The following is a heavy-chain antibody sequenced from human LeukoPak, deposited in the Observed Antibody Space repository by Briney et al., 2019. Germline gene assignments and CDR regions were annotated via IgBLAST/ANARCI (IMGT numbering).Heavy chain of an antibody. J-gene: IGHJ4*02. V-gene: IGHV4-4*07. D-gene: IGHD6-19*01. CDR3: ARVAVAGTRYYFDY. CDR1: GGSISSYY. Sequence: SETLSPTCTVSGGSISSYYWSWIRQPAGKGLEWIGRIYTSGSTNYNPSLKSRVTMSVDTSKNQFTLKLSSVTAADTAVYYCARVAVAGTRYYFDYWGQGTLVTVSS. CDR2: IYTSGST.